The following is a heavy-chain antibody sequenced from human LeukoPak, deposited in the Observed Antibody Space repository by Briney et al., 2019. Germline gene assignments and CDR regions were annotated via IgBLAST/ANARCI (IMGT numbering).Heavy chain of an antibody. CDR1: GFTFSSYG. J-gene: IGHJ4*02. CDR2: VSYDGGSK. V-gene: IGHV3-30*18. D-gene: IGHD3-16*01. Sequence: GGSLRLSCAASGFTFSSYGMHWVRQAPGKGLEWVAVVSYDGGSKHYQDSVNGRFTISRDNSKNTLYLQMNSLRAEDTAVYYCAKDFFPKTSVYYFDSWGQGTLVTVSS. CDR3: AKDFFPKTSVYYFDS.